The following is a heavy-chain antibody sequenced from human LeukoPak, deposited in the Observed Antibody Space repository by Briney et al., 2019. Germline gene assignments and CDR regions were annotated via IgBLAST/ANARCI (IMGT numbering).Heavy chain of an antibody. D-gene: IGHD3-16*01. J-gene: IGHJ6*02. CDR2: IIPIFGIA. V-gene: IGHV1-69*04. CDR1: GGTFSSYA. Sequence: SVKVSCKASGGTFSSYAISWVRQAPGQGLEWMGRIIPIFGIANYAQKFQGRVTITADKSTSTAYMELSSLRSEDTAVYYCAREGPVGPATLYYYGMDVWGQGTTVTVSS. CDR3: AREGPVGPATLYYYGMDV.